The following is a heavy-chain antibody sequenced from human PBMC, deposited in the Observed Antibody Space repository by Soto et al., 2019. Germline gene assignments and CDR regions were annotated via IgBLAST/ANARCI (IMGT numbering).Heavy chain of an antibody. CDR2: INHSGST. D-gene: IGHD6-13*01. V-gene: IGHV4-34*01. CDR1: GGSFSGYY. CDR3: AVRNGEQQLVRAWFDP. Sequence: SETLSLTCAVYGGSFSGYYWSWIRQPPGKGLEWIGEINHSGSTNYNPSLKSRVTISVDTSKNQFSLKLSSVTAADTAVYYCAVRNGEQQLVRAWFDPWGQGTLVTVSS. J-gene: IGHJ5*02.